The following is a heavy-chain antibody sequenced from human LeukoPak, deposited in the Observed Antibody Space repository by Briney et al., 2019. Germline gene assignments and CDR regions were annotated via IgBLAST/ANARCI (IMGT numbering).Heavy chain of an antibody. CDR3: ARVGLVVPAANEAHDYYYYYTDV. Sequence: SVKVSCKASGGTFSSYAITWVRQAPGQGLEWMGGIIPIFGTANYAQKFQGRVTITADESTSTAYMELSSLRSEDTAVYYCARVGLVVPAANEAHDYYYYYTDVWGKGTTVTVSS. J-gene: IGHJ6*03. D-gene: IGHD2-2*01. CDR2: IIPIFGTA. CDR1: GGTFSSYA. V-gene: IGHV1-69*13.